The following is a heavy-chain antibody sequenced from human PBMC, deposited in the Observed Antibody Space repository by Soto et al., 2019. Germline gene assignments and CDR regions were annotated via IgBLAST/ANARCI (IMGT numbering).Heavy chain of an antibody. Sequence: GGSLRLSCAASGFTFDDYTMHWVRPAPGKGLEWVSLISWDGGSTYYADSVKGRFTISRDNSKNSLYLQMNSLRTEDTALYYCAKVIERWNDDYYGMDVWGQGTTVTVSS. CDR2: ISWDGGST. D-gene: IGHD1-1*01. CDR1: GFTFDDYT. J-gene: IGHJ6*02. CDR3: AKVIERWNDDYYGMDV. V-gene: IGHV3-43*01.